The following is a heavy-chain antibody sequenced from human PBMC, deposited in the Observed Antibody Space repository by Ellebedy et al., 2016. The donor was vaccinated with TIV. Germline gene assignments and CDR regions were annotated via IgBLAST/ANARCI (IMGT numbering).Heavy chain of an antibody. CDR3: ANRPYRSGDHFFGDFDY. Sequence: MPSETLSLTCTVSAASVSRDGFFWSSIRQHTGKGLEWIGYVSYSGSTNYNPSLKSRVTMSIDTSKNQFSLNLNSVTAADTAVYYCANRPYRSGDHFFGDFDYWGQGILVTVSS. CDR2: VSYSGST. D-gene: IGHD3-22*01. V-gene: IGHV4-31*03. CDR1: AASVSRDGFF. J-gene: IGHJ4*02.